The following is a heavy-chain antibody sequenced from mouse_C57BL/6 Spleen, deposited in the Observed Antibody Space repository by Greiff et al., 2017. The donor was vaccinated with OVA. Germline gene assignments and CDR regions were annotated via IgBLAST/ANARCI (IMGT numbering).Heavy chain of an antibody. J-gene: IGHJ2*01. D-gene: IGHD1-1*01. V-gene: IGHV1-52*01. CDR1: GYTFTSYW. CDR3: ARLDYGPYYFDY. CDR2: IDPSDSET. Sequence: QVQLQQPGAELVRPGSSVKLSCKASGYTFTSYWMHWVKQRPIQGLEWIGNIDPSDSETHYNQKFKDKATLTVDKSSSTAYMQLSSLTSEDSAVYYCARLDYGPYYFDYWGKGTTLTVSS.